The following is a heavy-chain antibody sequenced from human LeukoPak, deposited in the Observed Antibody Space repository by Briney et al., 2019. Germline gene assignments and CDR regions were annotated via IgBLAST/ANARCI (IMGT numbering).Heavy chain of an antibody. D-gene: IGHD1-20*01. CDR2: IYYSGST. Sequence: SETLSLTCTVSGASISSSSYYWGWIRQPPGKGLEWIGSIYYSGSTYYNPSLKSRVTMSVDTSKNQFSLKLSSVTAADTAVYYCARLCSTHNLFDPWGQGTLVTVSS. J-gene: IGHJ5*02. CDR1: GASISSSSYY. CDR3: ARLCSTHNLFDP. V-gene: IGHV4-39*07.